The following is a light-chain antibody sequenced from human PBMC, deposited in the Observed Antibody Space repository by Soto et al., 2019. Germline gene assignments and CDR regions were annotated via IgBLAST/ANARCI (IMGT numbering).Light chain of an antibody. V-gene: IGKV2-28*01. J-gene: IGKJ2*01. Sequence: DTVMTQSPLSLPVTPGEPASISCRSSQTLLHSNGYNYLDWYVQKPGQSPQLLIYWGSNRASGVPDRFTGSGSGTDFTLKISRVEAEDVGVYYCMQALQSVYTFGQGTKVEIK. CDR1: QTLLHSNGYNY. CDR3: MQALQSVYT. CDR2: WGS.